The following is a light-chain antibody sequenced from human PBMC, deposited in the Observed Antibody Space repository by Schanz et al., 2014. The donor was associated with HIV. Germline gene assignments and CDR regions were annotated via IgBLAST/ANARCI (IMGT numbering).Light chain of an antibody. CDR3: LQYNDDVYT. CDR1: QSISSE. V-gene: IGKV1-5*03. CDR2: EAS. J-gene: IGKJ2*01. Sequence: DVQMTQSPSTLSASVGDRVSLTCRSSQSISSELAWYQQKPGKAPNLLIYEASLLETGVPSRFSGSGSGTEFTLTISSLQPGDFATYYCLQYNDDVYTFGQGTKLEIK.